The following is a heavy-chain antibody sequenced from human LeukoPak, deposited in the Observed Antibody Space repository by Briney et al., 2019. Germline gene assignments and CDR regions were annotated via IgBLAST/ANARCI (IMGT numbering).Heavy chain of an antibody. CDR3: ARRLPARSNGDFDH. CDR1: GGSLNSGTYY. D-gene: IGHD6-25*01. J-gene: IGHJ4*02. V-gene: IGHV4-39*01. CDR2: IYYTGTP. Sequence: SETLSLTCTVCGGSLNSGTYYWGWIRQPPGKGLEWIGSIYYTGTPYYNPSLKSRVTISVDTSKNQFSLKLSSVTAADTAVYYCARRLPARSNGDFDHWGQGTLVTVSS.